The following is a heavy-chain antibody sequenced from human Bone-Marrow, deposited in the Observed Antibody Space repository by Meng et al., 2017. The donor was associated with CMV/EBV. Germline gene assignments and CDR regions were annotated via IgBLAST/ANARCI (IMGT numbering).Heavy chain of an antibody. CDR1: GYTFTSYY. V-gene: IGHV3-30-3*01. J-gene: IGHJ3*02. Sequence: SCKASGYTFTSYYMHWVRQAPGKGLEWVAVISYDGSNKYYADSVKGRFTISRDNSKNTLYLQMNSLRAEDTAVYYCARVPNWNRDAFDIWGQGKMVTVSS. D-gene: IGHD1-1*01. CDR3: ARVPNWNRDAFDI. CDR2: ISYDGSNK.